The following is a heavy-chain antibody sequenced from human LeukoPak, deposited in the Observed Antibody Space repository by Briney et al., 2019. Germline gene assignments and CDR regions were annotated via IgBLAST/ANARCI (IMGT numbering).Heavy chain of an antibody. Sequence: SQTLSLTCTVSGGSISSGGYYWSWIRQHPGKGLEWIGYIYYSGSTNYNPSLKSRVTISVDTSKNQFSLKLSSVTAADTAVYYCASTNYGDYYYYGMDVWGQGTTVTVSS. CDR3: ASTNYGDYYYYGMDV. V-gene: IGHV4-61*08. CDR1: GGSISSGGYY. J-gene: IGHJ6*02. CDR2: IYYSGST. D-gene: IGHD4-17*01.